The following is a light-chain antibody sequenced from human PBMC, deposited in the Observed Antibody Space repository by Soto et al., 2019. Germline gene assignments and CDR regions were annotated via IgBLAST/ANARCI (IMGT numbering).Light chain of an antibody. Sequence: EIVMTQSPATLSVSPGERATLSCRASQSVSSNLAWYQQKPGQAPRLLIYGASTRATGIPARFSGSGSGTDFPLTISSLQYEDFAVYYCQHYNNRPRTFGQGTKVEIK. CDR2: GAS. CDR1: QSVSSN. V-gene: IGKV3-15*01. J-gene: IGKJ1*01. CDR3: QHYNNRPRT.